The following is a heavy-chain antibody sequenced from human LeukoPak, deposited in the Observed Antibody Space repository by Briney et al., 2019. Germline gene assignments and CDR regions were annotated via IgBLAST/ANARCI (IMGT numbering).Heavy chain of an antibody. CDR3: ASNYYGSGSYPGAEVY. D-gene: IGHD3-10*01. Sequence: GRSLRLSCAASGFTFSSYEMNWVRQAPGKGLEWVSYISSSGSTIYYADSVKGRFTISRDNAKNSLYLQMNSLRAEDTAVYYCASNYYGSGSYPGAEVYWGQGTLVTVSS. CDR2: ISSSGSTI. J-gene: IGHJ4*02. CDR1: GFTFSSYE. V-gene: IGHV3-48*03.